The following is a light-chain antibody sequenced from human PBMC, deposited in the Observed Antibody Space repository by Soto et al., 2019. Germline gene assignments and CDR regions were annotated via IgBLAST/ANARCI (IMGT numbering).Light chain of an antibody. CDR3: PQYGGSPPST. J-gene: IGKJ2*01. Sequence: VLTQSPGTLSLSPGERATVSCRASQSISSSYLAWYQHKPGQAPRLLISGASSRAAGIPHRFSGSGSGTYFTLTISSLEPEDCGMYYCPQYGGSPPSTFGQGTSLES. CDR1: QSISSSY. CDR2: GAS. V-gene: IGKV3-20*01.